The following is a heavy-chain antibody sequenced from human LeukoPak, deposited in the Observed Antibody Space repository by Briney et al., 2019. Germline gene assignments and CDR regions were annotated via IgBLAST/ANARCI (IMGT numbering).Heavy chain of an antibody. J-gene: IGHJ6*02. CDR3: ASGRPDYGMDV. CDR1: GFTFSSYD. V-gene: IGHV3-13*04. CDR2: IGTAGDT. Sequence: GGSLRLSCAASGFTFSSYDMHWVRQAPGQGLEWVSAIGTAGDTYYPGSVKSRFTISRENAKNSLYLQMNSLRAGDTAVYYCASGRPDYGMDVWGQGTTVTVSS.